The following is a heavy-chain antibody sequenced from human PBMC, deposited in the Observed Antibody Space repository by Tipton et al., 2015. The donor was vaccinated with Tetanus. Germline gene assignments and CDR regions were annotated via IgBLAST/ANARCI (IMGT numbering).Heavy chain of an antibody. CDR2: ITWTSGSI. D-gene: IGHD5-24*01. CDR1: GFTFDDYA. J-gene: IGHJ5*01. CDR3: AKDGEMDQMTYNWFDS. Sequence: SLRLSCVASGFTFDDYAMHWVRQAPGKGLEWVSGITWTSGSIRYADSVKGRFTISRDNAKNSLYLQMNSLRAEDTALYYCAKDGEMDQMTYNWFDSWGQGTLVTVSS. V-gene: IGHV3-9*01.